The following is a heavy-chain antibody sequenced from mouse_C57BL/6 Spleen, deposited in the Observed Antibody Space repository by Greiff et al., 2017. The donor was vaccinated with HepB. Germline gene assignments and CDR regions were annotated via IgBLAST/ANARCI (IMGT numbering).Heavy chain of an antibody. V-gene: IGHV1-80*01. J-gene: IGHJ1*03. Sequence: VQLQQSGAELVKPGASVKISCKASGYAFSSYWMNWVKQRPGKGLEWIGQIYPGDGDTNYNGKFKGKATLTADKSSSTAYMQLSSLTSEDSAVYFCARSEIYYGNPPYFDVWGTGTTVTVSS. CDR1: GYAFSSYW. D-gene: IGHD2-1*01. CDR2: IYPGDGDT. CDR3: ARSEIYYGNPPYFDV.